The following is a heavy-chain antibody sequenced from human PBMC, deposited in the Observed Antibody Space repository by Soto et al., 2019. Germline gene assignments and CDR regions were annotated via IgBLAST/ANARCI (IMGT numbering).Heavy chain of an antibody. V-gene: IGHV4-39*01. Sequence: SETLSLTCTVSGGSISSSSYYWGWIRQPPGKGLEWIGSIYYSGSTYYNPSLKSRVTISVDTSKNQFSLKLSSVTAADTAVYYCARRRSGSYYDYWGQGTLVTVSS. D-gene: IGHD3-10*01. CDR2: IYYSGST. CDR1: GGSISSSSYY. J-gene: IGHJ4*02. CDR3: ARRRSGSYYDY.